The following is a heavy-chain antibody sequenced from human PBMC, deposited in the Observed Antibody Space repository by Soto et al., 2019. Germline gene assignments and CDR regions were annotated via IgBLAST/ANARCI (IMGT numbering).Heavy chain of an antibody. CDR3: ARRLQGYGDVNWFDP. J-gene: IGHJ5*02. CDR1: DGNSSSISYY. V-gene: IGHV4-39*01. CDR2: SYYGVST. D-gene: IGHD4-17*01. Sequence: SQILCLTCTVPDGNSSSISYYWGWLRQPPGKGLAWTGSSYYGVSTCYNPSLKCRVTISVDTSKNQFSLKLSSVTAADTAVYFCARRLQGYGDVNWFDPWGQGTLVTVSS.